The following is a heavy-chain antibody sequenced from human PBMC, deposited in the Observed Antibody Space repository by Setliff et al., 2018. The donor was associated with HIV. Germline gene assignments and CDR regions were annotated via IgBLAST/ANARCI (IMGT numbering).Heavy chain of an antibody. D-gene: IGHD5-18*01. CDR2: ISGSGGTT. Sequence: PGGSLRLSCAASGFTFSSYAMSWVHQAPGKGLEWVSVISGSGGTTYYADSVKGRFTISRDNSKNTVFLQMNSLRGEDTAVYYCAALKGYSYGRGCFDPWGQGTLVTVSS. CDR3: AALKGYSYGRGCFDP. CDR1: GFTFSSYA. V-gene: IGHV3-23*01. J-gene: IGHJ5*02.